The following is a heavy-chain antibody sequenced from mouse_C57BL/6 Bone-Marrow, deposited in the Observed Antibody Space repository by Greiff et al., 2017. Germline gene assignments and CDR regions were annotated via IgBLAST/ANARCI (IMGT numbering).Heavy chain of an antibody. CDR2: ISSGSSTI. V-gene: IGHV5-17*01. CDR1: GFTFSDYG. CDR3: ARMNYGGDFDY. J-gene: IGHJ2*01. Sequence: DVQLVESGGGLVKPGGSLKLSCAASGFTFSDYGMHWVRQAPEKGLEWVAYISSGSSTIYYADTVKGRFTISRDNAKNTLFLQMNSLRSEDTAMYYCARMNYGGDFDYWGQGTTLTVSS. D-gene: IGHD1-2*01.